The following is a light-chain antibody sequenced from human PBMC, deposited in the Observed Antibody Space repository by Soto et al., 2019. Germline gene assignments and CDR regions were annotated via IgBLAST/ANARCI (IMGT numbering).Light chain of an antibody. Sequence: QSALTQPASVSGSPGQSIIISCTGTSSDVAFYNHVSWYQQHPGKAPKLLIYEVNNRPSGVSHRFSGSKSGNTASLTISGLQAEDEADYYCSSFASTHTYVFGTGTKLTVL. CDR3: SSFASTHTYV. CDR2: EVN. V-gene: IGLV2-14*01. CDR1: SSDVAFYNH. J-gene: IGLJ1*01.